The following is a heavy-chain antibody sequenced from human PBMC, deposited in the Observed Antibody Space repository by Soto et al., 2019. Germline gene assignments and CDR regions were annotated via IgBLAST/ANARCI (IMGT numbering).Heavy chain of an antibody. D-gene: IGHD3-3*01. CDR1: GFTFSSYS. CDR3: APLRFLEWRPPDGMDV. J-gene: IGHJ6*02. CDR2: ISSSSSYI. Sequence: EVQLVESGGGLVKPGGSLRLSCAASGFTFSSYSMNWVRQAPGKGLEWVSSISSSSSYIYYADSVKGRFTISRDNAKNSLYLQMNSLRAEDTAVYYCAPLRFLEWRPPDGMDVWGQGTTVTVSS. V-gene: IGHV3-21*01.